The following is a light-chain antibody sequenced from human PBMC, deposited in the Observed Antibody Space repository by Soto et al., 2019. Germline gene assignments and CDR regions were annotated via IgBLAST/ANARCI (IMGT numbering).Light chain of an antibody. CDR3: QSYDSSLSGSE. Sequence: QSVLTQPPSVSGAPGQRVTISCTGSSSNIGAGYHVHWYQQLPGTAPKLLIYGNSNRPSGVPDRFSGSKSGTSASLAITGLQAEDEADYSCQSYDSSLSGSEFGGGTKLTVL. CDR1: SSNIGAGYH. CDR2: GNS. J-gene: IGLJ3*02. V-gene: IGLV1-40*01.